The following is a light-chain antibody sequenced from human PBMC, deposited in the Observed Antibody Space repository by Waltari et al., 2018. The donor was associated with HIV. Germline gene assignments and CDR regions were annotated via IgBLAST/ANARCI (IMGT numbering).Light chain of an antibody. V-gene: IGLV1-40*01. CDR2: GNS. Sequence: QSELTQPPSVSAAPGQRVTISCTGSSSTIGAGYDVHWYQQVPGRAPKFVIYGNSNRPSGVPDRFSGSKSGSSASLVITGLQSEDEADYYCQSYDSNLSGLFGGGTKVTVL. CDR1: SSTIGAGYD. J-gene: IGLJ2*01. CDR3: QSYDSNLSGL.